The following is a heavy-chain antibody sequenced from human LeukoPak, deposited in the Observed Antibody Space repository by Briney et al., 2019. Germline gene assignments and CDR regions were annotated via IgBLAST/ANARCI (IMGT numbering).Heavy chain of an antibody. CDR2: ISYDGSNK. CDR3: ARDGRSYMNFDY. CDR1: GFTFSSYG. Sequence: GGSLRLSCAASGFTFSSYGMHWVRQAPGKGLEWVAVISYDGSNKYYADSVKGRFTISRDNSKNTLYLQMNSLRAEDTAVYYCARDGRSYMNFDYWGQGTLVTVSS. V-gene: IGHV3-30*03. J-gene: IGHJ4*02.